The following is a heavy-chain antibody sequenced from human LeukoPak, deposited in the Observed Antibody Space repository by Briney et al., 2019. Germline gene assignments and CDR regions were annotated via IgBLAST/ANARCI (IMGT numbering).Heavy chain of an antibody. Sequence: ASVKVSCKASGYTFTGYYMHWVRQAPGQGLEWMGWINPNSGGTNYAQKFQGRVTMTRDTSISIAYMELSRLRSDDTAVYYCASARGITIFGVVIGWFDPWGQGTLVTVSS. CDR1: GYTFTGYY. V-gene: IGHV1-2*02. J-gene: IGHJ5*02. D-gene: IGHD3-3*01. CDR2: INPNSGGT. CDR3: ASARGITIFGVVIGWFDP.